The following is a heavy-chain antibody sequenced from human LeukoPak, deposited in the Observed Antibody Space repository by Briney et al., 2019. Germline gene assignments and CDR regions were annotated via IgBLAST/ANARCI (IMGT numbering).Heavy chain of an antibody. J-gene: IGHJ6*02. V-gene: IGHV3-48*03. CDR1: GFTFSRYE. CDR2: ISSGGSPI. CDR3: ARRGYYYGSGMDV. D-gene: IGHD3-10*01. Sequence: GGSLRLSCAASGFTFSRYEMNWVRQAPGKGLEWVSYISSGGSPIYYAESVKGRFTISRDNAKKSLYLQLNSLRAEDTAVYYCARRGYYYGSGMDVWGQGTTVTVSS.